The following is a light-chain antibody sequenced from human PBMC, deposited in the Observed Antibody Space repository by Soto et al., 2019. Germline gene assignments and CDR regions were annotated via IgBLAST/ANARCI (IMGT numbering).Light chain of an antibody. Sequence: DIQTTQSPSSLSASIGDRVTITCRASQTIRNFLNWYQQKPGKAPSLLIFAASSLHSGVPARFSGSGSGTDFTLTISSLQPEDFATYYCQQSYSTPQAFGQGTKVDIK. J-gene: IGKJ1*01. V-gene: IGKV1-39*01. CDR1: QTIRNF. CDR2: AAS. CDR3: QQSYSTPQA.